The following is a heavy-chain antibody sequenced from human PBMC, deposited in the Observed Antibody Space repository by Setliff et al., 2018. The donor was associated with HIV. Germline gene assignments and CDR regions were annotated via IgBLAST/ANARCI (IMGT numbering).Heavy chain of an antibody. Sequence: VKVSCKASGYTFNSHTINWVRQAPGQGLDWMGRIIPILGVANYAQRFQGKVTITADKSTSTAYMELTSLRFDDTAMYYCVRGVQSPPHYSYYYMDVWGEGTMVTVSS. CDR3: VRGVQSPPHYSYYYMDV. V-gene: IGHV1-69*02. D-gene: IGHD3-3*01. CDR1: GYTFNSHT. J-gene: IGHJ6*03. CDR2: IIPILGVA.